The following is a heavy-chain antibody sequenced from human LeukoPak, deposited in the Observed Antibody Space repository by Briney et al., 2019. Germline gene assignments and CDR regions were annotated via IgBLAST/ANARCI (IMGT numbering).Heavy chain of an antibody. CDR3: ARVSYGDYANFDY. J-gene: IGHJ4*02. V-gene: IGHV4-31*03. D-gene: IGHD4-17*01. Sequence: SQTLSLTCTVSGGSISSGGYYWSWLRQHPGKGLEWIGYIYYSGSTYYNPSLKSRVTISVDTSKNQFSLKLSSVTAADTAVYYCARVSYGDYANFDYWGQGTLVTVSS. CDR1: GGSISSGGYY. CDR2: IYYSGST.